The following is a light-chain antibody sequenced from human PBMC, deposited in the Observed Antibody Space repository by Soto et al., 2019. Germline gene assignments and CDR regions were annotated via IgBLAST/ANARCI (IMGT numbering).Light chain of an antibody. CDR2: AAS. CDR1: QDLDSW. CDR3: QQGSSFPWT. Sequence: DIQMTQSPSSVSASVGDRVTITCRASQDLDSWLAWYQQKPGKAPKLLIYAASSLQSGVPSRFSGSGSGTDFTFTIASLHPEDFATYYCQQGSSFPWTFGQGTKVDIK. V-gene: IGKV1-12*01. J-gene: IGKJ1*01.